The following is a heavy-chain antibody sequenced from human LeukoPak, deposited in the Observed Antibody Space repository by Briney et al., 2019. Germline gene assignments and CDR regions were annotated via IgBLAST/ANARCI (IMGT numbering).Heavy chain of an antibody. CDR2: IKQDGSEK. CDR1: GFTFSSYW. CDR3: ARSDYYGSGRD. J-gene: IGHJ4*02. Sequence: PGGSLRLSCAASGFTFSSYWMNWVRQAPGKGLEWVANIKQDGSEKYYVDSVKGRFTISRDNAKKSLYLQMNSLRAEDTAVYYCARSDYYGSGRDWGQGTLVTVSS. D-gene: IGHD3-10*01. V-gene: IGHV3-7*01.